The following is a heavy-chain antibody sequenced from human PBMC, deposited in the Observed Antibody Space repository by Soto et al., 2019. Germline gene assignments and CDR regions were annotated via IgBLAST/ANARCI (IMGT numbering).Heavy chain of an antibody. J-gene: IGHJ4*02. CDR1: GFTFDDYA. V-gene: IGHV3-9*01. CDR3: AKDIDSSSLDHFDY. D-gene: IGHD6-6*01. Sequence: EVQLVESGGGLVQPGRSLRLSCAASGFTFDDYAMHWVRQAPGKGLEWVSGISWNSGSIGYADSVKGRFTISRDNAKNSLYLQMTSLRAEDTALYYCAKDIDSSSLDHFDYWGQGTLVTVSS. CDR2: ISWNSGSI.